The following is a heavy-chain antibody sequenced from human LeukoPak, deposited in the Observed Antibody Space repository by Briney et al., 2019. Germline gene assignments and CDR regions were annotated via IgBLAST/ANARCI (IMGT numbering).Heavy chain of an antibody. CDR2: ISPTSAYI. J-gene: IGHJ4*02. V-gene: IGHV3-21*01. Sequence: GGSLRLSCAATGFTLSGHSMNWVRQAPGKGLDWVSSISPTSAYIYYQDSVKGRFTISRDDAKNSLYLQMNTLRAEDTAVYYCARVGSSGSYNEDYWGQGTLVTVSS. CDR1: GFTLSGHS. D-gene: IGHD1-26*01. CDR3: ARVGSSGSYNEDY.